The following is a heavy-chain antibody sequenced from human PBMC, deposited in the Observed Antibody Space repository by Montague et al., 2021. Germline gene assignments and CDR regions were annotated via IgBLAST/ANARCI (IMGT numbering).Heavy chain of an antibody. V-gene: IGHV4-59*01. CDR2: VFYRGAT. D-gene: IGHD3-22*01. CDR3: ARQGFYESGGFFI. J-gene: IGHJ4*02. Sequence: SETLSLTCSVSGDSINGWYWSWIRQPPGKGLEWIGSVFYRGATNXNPSLKSRVTMLADTSKNQVSLKVNSVTAADTAVYYCARQGFYESGGFFIWGLGTLVTVSS. CDR1: GDSINGWY.